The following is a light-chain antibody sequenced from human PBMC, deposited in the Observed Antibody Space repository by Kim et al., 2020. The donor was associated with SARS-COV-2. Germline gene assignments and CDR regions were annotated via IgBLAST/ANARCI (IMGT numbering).Light chain of an antibody. Sequence: GQKVTSSCCGSSSNIGKKYVSWYQQLPGTAPKLLMYDNNKRPSGIPDRFSGSKSGTSATLGITGLQTGDEADYYCGTWDSSLSAWVFGGGTQLTVL. J-gene: IGLJ3*02. V-gene: IGLV1-51*01. CDR2: DNN. CDR1: SSNIGKKY. CDR3: GTWDSSLSAWV.